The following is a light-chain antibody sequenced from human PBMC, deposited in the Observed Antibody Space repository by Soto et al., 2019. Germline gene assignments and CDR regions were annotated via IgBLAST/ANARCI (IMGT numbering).Light chain of an antibody. CDR1: SSDVGSYNL. CDR2: EVS. Sequence: QSLLTQPASVSVSPGHSITISCTGTSSDVGSYNLVSWYQQHPGKAPKLMIYEVSKRPSGVSNRFSGSKSGNTASLTISGLQAEDEADYYCCSYAGSSTFVFGTGTKVTVL. V-gene: IGLV2-23*02. J-gene: IGLJ1*01. CDR3: CSYAGSSTFV.